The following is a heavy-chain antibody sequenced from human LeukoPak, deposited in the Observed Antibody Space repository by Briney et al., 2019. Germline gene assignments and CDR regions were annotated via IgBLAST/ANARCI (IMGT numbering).Heavy chain of an antibody. Sequence: ASVKVSCKAFGYTFTSNYMHWVRQAPGQGPEWMGVISPSGGSTTYAQKFQGRVTLTRDTSMSTAYMELSRLTSDDTAVYYCARGTMNLDYWGQGTLVSVSS. J-gene: IGHJ4*02. CDR1: GYTFTSNY. CDR3: ARGTMNLDY. D-gene: IGHD3-22*01. V-gene: IGHV1-46*01. CDR2: ISPSGGST.